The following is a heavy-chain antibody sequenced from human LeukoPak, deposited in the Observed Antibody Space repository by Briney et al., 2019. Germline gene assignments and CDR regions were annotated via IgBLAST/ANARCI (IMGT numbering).Heavy chain of an antibody. CDR3: ASVPRSSGRSFDY. CDR2: INSDGSST. J-gene: IGHJ4*02. Sequence: GGSLRLSCAASGFTFSSYWMHWVRQAPGKGLVWVSRINSDGSSTSYADSVKGRFTISRDNAKNTLYLQMNSLRAEDTAVYYCASVPRSSGRSFDYWGQGTLVTVSS. D-gene: IGHD6-19*01. V-gene: IGHV3-74*01. CDR1: GFTFSSYW.